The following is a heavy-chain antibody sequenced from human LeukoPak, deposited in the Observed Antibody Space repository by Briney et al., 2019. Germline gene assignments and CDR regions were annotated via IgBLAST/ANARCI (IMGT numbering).Heavy chain of an antibody. Sequence: GGSLRLSCAASGFTVSSNDMNWVRQAPGKGLEWASLLYSGGNTYYTDSVKGRFTISRDNSKNTLYLQLDSLRAEDTAVYYCAKDWFPIAVVPGYYFDYWGQGTLVTVSS. J-gene: IGHJ4*02. CDR2: LYSGGNT. D-gene: IGHD6-19*01. V-gene: IGHV3-53*01. CDR3: AKDWFPIAVVPGYYFDY. CDR1: GFTVSSND.